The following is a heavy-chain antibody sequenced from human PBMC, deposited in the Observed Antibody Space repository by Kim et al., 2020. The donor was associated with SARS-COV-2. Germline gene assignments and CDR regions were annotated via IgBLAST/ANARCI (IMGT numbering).Heavy chain of an antibody. CDR3: ARARRDGYNPFDY. Sequence: YNPSLTSRVPISVDTSKSQFSLKLSSVTAADTAVYYCARARRDGYNPFDYWGQGTLVTVSS. V-gene: IGHV4-59*01. D-gene: IGHD5-12*01. J-gene: IGHJ4*02.